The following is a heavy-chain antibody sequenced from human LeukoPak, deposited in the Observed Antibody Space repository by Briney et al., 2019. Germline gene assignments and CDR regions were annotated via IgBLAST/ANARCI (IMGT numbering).Heavy chain of an antibody. CDR1: GYIFTSYW. D-gene: IGHD6-19*01. CDR2: IYPGDSDT. CDR3: ARPYSSGWYVIDY. J-gene: IGHJ4*02. V-gene: IGHV5-51*01. Sequence: GESLKISCKGSGYIFTSYWIGWVRQLPGKGLEWMGIIYPGDSDTRYSPSFQGQVTISADKSISTAYLQWSSLKASDTAMYYCARPYSSGWYVIDYWGQGTLVTVSS.